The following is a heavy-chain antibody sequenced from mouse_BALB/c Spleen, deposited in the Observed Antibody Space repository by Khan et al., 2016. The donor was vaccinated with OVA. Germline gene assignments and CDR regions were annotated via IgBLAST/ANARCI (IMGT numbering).Heavy chain of an antibody. CDR1: GYTFTSYD. D-gene: IGHD2-14*01. V-gene: IGHV1-85*01. CDR3: ARGGYGGFAY. J-gene: IGHJ3*01. CDR2: MFPGDGST. Sequence: QVQLQQSGAELVKPGASVKLSCKASGYTFTSYDINWVRQRPEQGLEWIGWMFPGDGSTKYNENFKGKATLTTDKSSSTAYMQLSRLTSEDAGAEFIARGGYGGFAYWGQGTLVTVSA.